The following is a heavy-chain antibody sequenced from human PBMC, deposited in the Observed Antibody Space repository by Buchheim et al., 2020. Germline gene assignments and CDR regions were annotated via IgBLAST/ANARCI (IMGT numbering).Heavy chain of an antibody. CDR1: GGHICSRNW. V-gene: IGHV4-4*02. D-gene: IGHD5-24*01. CDR3: ARSGPVATMMAY. CDR2: IYHSGST. J-gene: IGHJ4*02. Sequence: QVQLQESGPGLVKPSGTLSLTCAVSGGHICSRNWWRWVRQPPGKGLEWIWEIYHSGSTNYNPSLKSRVTITEDKSKNEFSLKLSSVTAADTVVYYCARSGPVATMMAYWGQGTL.